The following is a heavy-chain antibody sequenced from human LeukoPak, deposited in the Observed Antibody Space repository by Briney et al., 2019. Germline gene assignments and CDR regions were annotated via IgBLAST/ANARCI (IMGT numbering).Heavy chain of an antibody. CDR1: GDXFTSHW. Sequence: GESLTISCNVSGDXFTSHWISWVRQMPGKGLGWMGRIDPSDSYTNYSPSFQGHVTIPDDKSINTAYLQWSSLKASDTAMYYCARHYSNDAMDVWGQGTTVTVSS. J-gene: IGHJ6*02. CDR3: ARHYSNDAMDV. V-gene: IGHV5-10-1*01. CDR2: IDPSDSYT. D-gene: IGHD4-11*01.